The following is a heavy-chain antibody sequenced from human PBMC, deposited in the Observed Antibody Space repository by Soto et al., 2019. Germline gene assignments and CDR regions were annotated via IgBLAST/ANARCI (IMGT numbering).Heavy chain of an antibody. V-gene: IGHV1-69*02. CDR3: AVGGELATIRPLEY. Sequence: QVQLVQSGAEVKKPGSSVKVSCKASGGTFSSYTISWVRQAPGQGLEWMGRIIPILGIANYAQKYQGRVTITADKSTSTGYMELSSVRSEDTAVYYCAVGGELATIRPLEYWGQGTLVTVSS. D-gene: IGHD5-12*01. J-gene: IGHJ4*02. CDR2: IIPILGIA. CDR1: GGTFSSYT.